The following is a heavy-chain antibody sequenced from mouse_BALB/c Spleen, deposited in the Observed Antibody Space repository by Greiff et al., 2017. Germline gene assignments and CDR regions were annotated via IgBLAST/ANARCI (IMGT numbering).Heavy chain of an antibody. CDR3: ARGPEGPYAMDY. V-gene: IGHV5-6-5*01. Sequence: DVMLVESGGGLVKPGGSLKLSCAASGFTFSSYAMSWVRQTPEKRLEWVASISSGGSTYYPDSVKGRFTISRDNARNILYLQMSSLRSEDTAMYYCARGPEGPYAMDYWGQGTSVTVSS. CDR2: ISSGGST. CDR1: GFTFSSYA. J-gene: IGHJ4*01.